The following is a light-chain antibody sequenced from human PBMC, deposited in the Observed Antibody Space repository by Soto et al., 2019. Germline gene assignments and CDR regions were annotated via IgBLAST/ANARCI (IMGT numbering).Light chain of an antibody. CDR3: QQYNSWPPYT. V-gene: IGKV3-15*01. CDR1: QNVYTN. CDR2: GAS. J-gene: IGKJ2*01. Sequence: EIVLTQSPGTLSLSPGETATLSCRASQNVYTNLAWYQQKPGQAPRLVLYGASTRATGVPARFSGSGSGTEFTLTISSLQSEDFAVYYCQQYNSWPPYTFGQGTKVDIK.